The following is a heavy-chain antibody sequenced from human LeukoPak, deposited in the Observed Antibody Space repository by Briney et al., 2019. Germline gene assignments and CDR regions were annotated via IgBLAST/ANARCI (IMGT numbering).Heavy chain of an antibody. CDR3: AKPPPDSSSWLFDY. Sequence: GGSLRLSCAASGFTFSTYAMSWVRQGPGKGLEWVSTISGNGGSTYHADSVKGRFTISRDNSKNTLYLQMNTLRVEDTAVYYCAKPPPDSSSWLFDYWGQGTLVTVSS. J-gene: IGHJ4*02. D-gene: IGHD6-13*01. V-gene: IGHV3-23*01. CDR1: GFTFSTYA. CDR2: ISGNGGST.